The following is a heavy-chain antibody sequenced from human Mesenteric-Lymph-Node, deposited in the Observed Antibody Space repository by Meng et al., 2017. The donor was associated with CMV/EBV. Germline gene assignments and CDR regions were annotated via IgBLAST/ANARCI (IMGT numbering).Heavy chain of an antibody. CDR3: ARMYYDILTGQSLFLDY. CDR1: GFTFSDYY. D-gene: IGHD3-9*01. Sequence: QVQLVESGGGVVKSGGFLIPSCVVSGFTFSDYYMSWIRQAPGKGLEWVSYISSSSSYTNYADSVKGRFTISRDNAKNSLYLQMNSLRAEDTAVYYCARMYYDILTGQSLFLDYWGQGTLVTVAS. CDR2: ISSSSSYT. J-gene: IGHJ4*02. V-gene: IGHV3-11*06.